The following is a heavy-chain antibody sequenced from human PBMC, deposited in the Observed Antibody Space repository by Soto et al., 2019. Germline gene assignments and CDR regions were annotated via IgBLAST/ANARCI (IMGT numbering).Heavy chain of an antibody. V-gene: IGHV4-34*01. D-gene: IGHD3-10*01. CDR3: AKSLWFGTQPEI. J-gene: IGHJ4*02. CDR2: ISPSGTT. Sequence: SETLSLTCAVYGGSFSNNYWTWFRQPPGKGLEWIGEISPSGTTKYIPSLKSRGTISVDTSRKQFFLKVTSVSAADTAVYYCAKSLWFGTQPEIWGPGTQVTVSS. CDR1: GGSFSNNY.